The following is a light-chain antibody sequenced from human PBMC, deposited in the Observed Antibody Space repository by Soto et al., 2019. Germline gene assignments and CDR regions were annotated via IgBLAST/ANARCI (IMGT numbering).Light chain of an antibody. J-gene: IGKJ3*01. V-gene: IGKV3-20*01. CDR2: AAT. CDR1: QSIYINS. CDR3: QQYGYSPFA. Sequence: EIVLTQSPGTLSLSPGERATLSCRASQSIYINSLAWYQHKRGQAPRLLIYAATVRATAVPDRFNGSGSGTDFALTISRLEPEDSAMYYWQQYGYSPFAFGPGTKLDVK.